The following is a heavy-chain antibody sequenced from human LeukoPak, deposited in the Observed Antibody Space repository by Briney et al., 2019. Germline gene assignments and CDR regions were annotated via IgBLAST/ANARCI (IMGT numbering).Heavy chain of an antibody. CDR3: ARALRYFDWSKGVSFDI. J-gene: IGHJ3*02. D-gene: IGHD3-9*01. V-gene: IGHV4-59*08. Sequence: SETLSLTCTVSGGSISSYYWSWIRQPPGKGLEWIGYIYYSGSTNYNPSLKSRVTISVDTSKNQFSLKLSSVTAADTAVYYCARALRYFDWSKGVSFDIWGQGTMVTVSS. CDR2: IYYSGST. CDR1: GGSISSYY.